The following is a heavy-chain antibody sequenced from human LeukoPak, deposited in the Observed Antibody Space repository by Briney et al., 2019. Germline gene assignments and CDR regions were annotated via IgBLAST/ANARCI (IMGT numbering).Heavy chain of an antibody. Sequence: GGSLRLSCAASGFTFSSYEMNWVRQAPGKGLEWVSYISSSGSSIYYADSVKGRFTISRDNAKNSLYLQMNSLRAEDTAVYYCASGNYDILGDAFDIWGQGTMVTVSS. D-gene: IGHD3-9*01. CDR3: ASGNYDILGDAFDI. J-gene: IGHJ3*02. CDR2: ISSSGSSI. CDR1: GFTFSSYE. V-gene: IGHV3-48*03.